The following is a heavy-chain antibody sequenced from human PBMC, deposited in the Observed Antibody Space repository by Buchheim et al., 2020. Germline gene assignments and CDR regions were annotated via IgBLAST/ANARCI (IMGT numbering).Heavy chain of an antibody. CDR1: GYTFTSYD. J-gene: IGHJ6*02. CDR3: ARTTMYCSSTSCYYGMDV. Sequence: QVQLVQSGAEVKKPGASVKVSCKASGYTFTSYDINWVRQATGQGLEWMGGIIPIFGTANYAQKFQGRVTITADKSTSTAYMELSSLRSEDTAVYYCARTTMYCSSTSCYYGMDVWGQGTT. D-gene: IGHD2-2*01. V-gene: IGHV1-69*06. CDR2: IIPIFGTA.